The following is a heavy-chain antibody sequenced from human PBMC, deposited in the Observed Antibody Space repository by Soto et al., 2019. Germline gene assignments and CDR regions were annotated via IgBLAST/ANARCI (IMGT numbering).Heavy chain of an antibody. D-gene: IGHD1-1*01. Sequence: SETLSLTCAVYGGSFSGYYWSWIRQPPGKGLEWIGEINHSGSTNYNPSLKSRVTISVDTSKNQFSLKLSSVTAADTAVYYCASGGRSYVQPFDYWGQGTLVTVSS. CDR2: INHSGST. CDR3: ASGGRSYVQPFDY. J-gene: IGHJ4*02. CDR1: GGSFSGYY. V-gene: IGHV4-34*01.